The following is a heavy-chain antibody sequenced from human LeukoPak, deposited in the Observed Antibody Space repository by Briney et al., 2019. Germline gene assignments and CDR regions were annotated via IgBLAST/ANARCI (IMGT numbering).Heavy chain of an antibody. CDR1: GFTFSWYG. CDR3: VKITSVTGGDC. V-gene: IGHV3-64D*09. J-gene: IGHJ4*02. CDR2: ISSNGDRL. D-gene: IGHD1-1*01. Sequence: GGSLRLSCLGSGFTFSWYGMNWVRQAPGKGLDFVSGISSNGDRLFYADSVKGRFTISRDNAKNTLYLQMSSLTADDTAVYYCVKITSVTGGDCWGQGSRLTVSS.